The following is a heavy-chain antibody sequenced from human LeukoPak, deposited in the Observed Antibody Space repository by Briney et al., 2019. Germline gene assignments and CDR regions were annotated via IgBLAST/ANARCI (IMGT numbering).Heavy chain of an antibody. J-gene: IGHJ3*01. Sequence: ASVKVSCKASGYTFTVYYIHWMRPAPGQGLEWMGWIVPNSGATNYAQRFQGRVTMTSDTSISTAYMELSGLTSDDAAVYYCARGVLLGSEGRAFDVWGQGTMLTVSS. CDR1: GYTFTVYY. D-gene: IGHD2-15*01. V-gene: IGHV1-2*02. CDR3: ARGVLLGSEGRAFDV. CDR2: IVPNSGAT.